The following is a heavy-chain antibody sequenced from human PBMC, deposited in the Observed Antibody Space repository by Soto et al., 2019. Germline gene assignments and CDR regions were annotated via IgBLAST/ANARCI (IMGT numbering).Heavy chain of an antibody. CDR2: FDPEDGET. J-gene: IGHJ6*03. CDR1: GYTLTELS. CDR3: ATGNRYCSSTSCLKDYYYYYYMDV. V-gene: IGHV1-24*01. Sequence: ASVKVSCKVSGYTLTELSMHWVRQAPGKGLEWMGGFDPEDGETIYAQKFQGRVTVTEDTSTDTAYMELSSLRSEDTAVYYCATGNRYCSSTSCLKDYYYYYYMDVWGKGTTVTVSS. D-gene: IGHD2-2*01.